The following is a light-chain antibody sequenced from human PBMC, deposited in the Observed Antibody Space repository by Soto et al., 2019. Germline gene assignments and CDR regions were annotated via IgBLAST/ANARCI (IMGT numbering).Light chain of an antibody. Sequence: EIVLTQSPGTLSLSPGERATLSCRASQSVSSSSLAWYQQRRGQAPRLLIHDASSRATGIPDRFSGSGSGTDFTLTISRLEPEDFAVYYCQQYGGSPRTFGQGTRWIS. J-gene: IGKJ1*01. CDR2: DAS. CDR3: QQYGGSPRT. CDR1: QSVSSSS. V-gene: IGKV3-20*01.